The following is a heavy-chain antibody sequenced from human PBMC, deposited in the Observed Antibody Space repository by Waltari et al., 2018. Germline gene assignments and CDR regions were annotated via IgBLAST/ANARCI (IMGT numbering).Heavy chain of an antibody. J-gene: IGHJ4*02. V-gene: IGHV3-23*01. CDR3: SGGISGTVGSDY. Sequence: EVQLLESGGGLVQPGGSLRLSCTASGFPFSNYAMSWVRQATGKGLEWVSGISGSGGDTYYAASVKGRFTISRDNSKNTLSLQMNSLRADDTAVYYCSGGISGTVGSDYWGQGTLVTVSS. CDR2: ISGSGGDT. CDR1: GFPFSNYA. D-gene: IGHD1-7*01.